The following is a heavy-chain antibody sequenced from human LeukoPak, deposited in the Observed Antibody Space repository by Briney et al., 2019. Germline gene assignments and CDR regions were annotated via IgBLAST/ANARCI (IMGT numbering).Heavy chain of an antibody. V-gene: IGHV3-21*01. CDR2: ISSSSSYI. CDR3: ARDEVAVAKRAYYYGMDV. Sequence: GGSLRLSCAASGFTFSSYSMNWVRQAPGKGLEWVSSISSSSSYIYYADSVKGRFTISRDNAKNSLYLQMNSLRAEDTAVYYCARDEVAVAKRAYYYGMDVWGQGTTVTVSS. CDR1: GFTFSSYS. J-gene: IGHJ6*02. D-gene: IGHD6-19*01.